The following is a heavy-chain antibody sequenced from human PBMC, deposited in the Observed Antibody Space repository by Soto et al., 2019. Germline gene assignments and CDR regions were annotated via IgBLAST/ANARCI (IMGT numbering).Heavy chain of an antibody. J-gene: IGHJ6*02. D-gene: IGHD2-2*01. CDR3: AAPSGISTTRNYYYYGMDV. Sequence: GASVKVSCKASGFTFTSSAVQWVRQARGQRLEWIGWIVVGSGNTNYAQKFQERVTITRDMSTSTAYMELSSLRSEGTAVYYCAAPSGISTTRNYYYYGMDVWGQGTTVTVSS. V-gene: IGHV1-58*01. CDR1: GFTFTSSA. CDR2: IVVGSGNT.